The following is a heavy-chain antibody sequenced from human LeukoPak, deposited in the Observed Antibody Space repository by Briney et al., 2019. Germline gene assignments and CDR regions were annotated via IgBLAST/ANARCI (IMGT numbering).Heavy chain of an antibody. V-gene: IGHV4-38-2*02. CDR2: INHSGST. CDR1: GYSISSGYY. Sequence: SETLSLTCTVSGYSISSGYYWSWIRQPPGKGREWIGEINHSGSTNYNPSLKSRVTISVDTSKNQFSLKLSSVTAADTAVYYCTRGSIAYYYMDVWGKGTTVTISS. J-gene: IGHJ6*03. D-gene: IGHD3-22*01. CDR3: TRGSIAYYYMDV.